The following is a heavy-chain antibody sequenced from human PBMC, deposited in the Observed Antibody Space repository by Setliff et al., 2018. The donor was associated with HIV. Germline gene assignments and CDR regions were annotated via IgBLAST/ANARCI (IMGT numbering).Heavy chain of an antibody. CDR1: GGSISSSNW. D-gene: IGHD3-22*01. J-gene: IGHJ4*02. V-gene: IGHV4-4*02. CDR2: IYHGGST. CDR3: ASGEPYYYDSTGYSGNYFDY. Sequence: LSLTCAVSGGSISSSNWWSWVRQPPGKGLGWIGEIYHGGSTNYNPSLKSRVTISVDKSKNQFSLKLASVTAADTAVYYCASGEPYYYDSTGYSGNYFDYWGQGTLVTVSS.